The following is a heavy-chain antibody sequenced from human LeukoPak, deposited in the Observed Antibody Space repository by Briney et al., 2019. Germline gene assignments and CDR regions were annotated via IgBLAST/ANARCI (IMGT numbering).Heavy chain of an antibody. CDR3: ARGRPPYYYDSSGKISDAFDI. Sequence: SETLSLTCTVSGGSISSYYWSWIRQPPGKGLEWFGYIYYSGSTNYNPSLKSRVTMSVDTSKNQFSLKLSSVTAADTAVYYCARGRPPYYYDSSGKISDAFDIWGQGTMVTVSS. D-gene: IGHD3-22*01. V-gene: IGHV4-59*12. CDR1: GGSISSYY. CDR2: IYYSGST. J-gene: IGHJ3*02.